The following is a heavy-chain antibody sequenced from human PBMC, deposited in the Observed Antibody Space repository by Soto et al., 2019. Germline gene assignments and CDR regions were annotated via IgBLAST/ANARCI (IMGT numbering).Heavy chain of an antibody. CDR1: GFTFSSYG. CDR2: ISYDGSNK. Sequence: GGSLRLSCAASGFTFSSYGMHWVRQAPGKGLEWVAVISYDGSNKYYADSVKGRFTISRDNSKNKLYLQMNSLRAADTAVYYCAKPAVGATPNYYYYGMDVWGQGTTVTVSS. V-gene: IGHV3-30*18. J-gene: IGHJ6*02. D-gene: IGHD1-26*01. CDR3: AKPAVGATPNYYYYGMDV.